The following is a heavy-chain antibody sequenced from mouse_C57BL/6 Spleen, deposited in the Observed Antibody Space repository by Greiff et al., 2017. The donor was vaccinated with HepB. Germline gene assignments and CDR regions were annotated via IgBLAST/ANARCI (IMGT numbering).Heavy chain of an antibody. CDR1: GYTFTDYN. CDR3: AREGGPFAWFAY. V-gene: IGHV1-22*01. J-gene: IGHJ3*01. CDR2: INPNNGGT. Sequence: VHVKQSGPELVKPGASVKMSCKASGYTFTDYNMHWVKQSHGKSLEWIGYINPNNGGTSYNQKFKGKATLTVNKSSSTAYMELRSLTSEDSAVYYCAREGGPFAWFAYWGQGTLVTVSA.